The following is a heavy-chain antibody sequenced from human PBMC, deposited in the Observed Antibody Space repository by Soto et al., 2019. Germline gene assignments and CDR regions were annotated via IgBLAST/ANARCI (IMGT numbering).Heavy chain of an antibody. J-gene: IGHJ4*02. D-gene: IGHD6-19*01. Sequence: PGGSLRLSCAASVFTFSSNYMHWVRQVPGKGPAWVSRINHDGSKTEYADSVKGRFTISRDNTKNTLYLQMNSLRVEDTAMYYCVREPWGFSGSWYDYWGQGTLVTVSS. CDR2: INHDGSKT. CDR3: VREPWGFSGSWYDY. V-gene: IGHV3-74*01. CDR1: VFTFSSNY.